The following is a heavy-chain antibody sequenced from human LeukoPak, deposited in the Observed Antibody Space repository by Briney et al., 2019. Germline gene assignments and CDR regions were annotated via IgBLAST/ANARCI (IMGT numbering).Heavy chain of an antibody. CDR1: DYTFTSYG. CDR2: ISTYTGNT. J-gene: IGHJ4*02. CDR3: ARGWIEMPTVYFDY. Sequence: APVKVSCKASDYTFTSYGISWVRQAPGQGLEWLGWISTYTGNTKYTEKLQGRVTMTADTSTRTAYMELRSLTSDDTAVYYCARGWIEMPTVYFDYWGQGTLVSVSS. V-gene: IGHV1-18*01. D-gene: IGHD5-24*01.